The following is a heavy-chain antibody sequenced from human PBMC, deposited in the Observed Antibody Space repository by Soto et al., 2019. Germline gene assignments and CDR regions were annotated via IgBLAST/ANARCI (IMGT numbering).Heavy chain of an antibody. D-gene: IGHD2-8*01. Sequence: GGSLRLSCAASGFTFSGYAMDWVRQAPGKGLEWVAVMSEDGSHEYYADSVKGRFTISRDNSKNTLYLQMSSLRPEDTAVYYCARDIGGVVMVWLMDVWGLGTTVTVSS. CDR2: MSEDGSHE. J-gene: IGHJ6*02. CDR1: GFTFSGYA. V-gene: IGHV3-30*04. CDR3: ARDIGGVVMVWLMDV.